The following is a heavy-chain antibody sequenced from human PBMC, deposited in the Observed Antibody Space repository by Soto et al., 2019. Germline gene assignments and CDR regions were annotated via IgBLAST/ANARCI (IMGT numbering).Heavy chain of an antibody. CDR3: AREDSSGSYRGAFDI. D-gene: IGHD6-19*01. V-gene: IGHV1-69*04. J-gene: IGHJ3*02. CDR2: IIPILGIA. CDR1: GGTFSSYT. Sequence: GASVKVSCKASGGTFSSYTISWVRQAPGQGLEWMGRIIPILGIANYAQKFQGRVTITADKSTSTAYMELSSLRSEDTAVYYCAREDSSGSYRGAFDIWGQGTMVTVSS.